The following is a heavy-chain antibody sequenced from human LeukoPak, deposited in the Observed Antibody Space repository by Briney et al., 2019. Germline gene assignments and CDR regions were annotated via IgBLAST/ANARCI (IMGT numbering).Heavy chain of an antibody. CDR1: GFTFSSYA. CDR2: ISYDGSNK. V-gene: IGHV3-30*18. CDR3: TKVNGSSWYWFDP. J-gene: IGHJ5*02. D-gene: IGHD6-13*01. Sequence: GGSLRLSCAASGFTFSSYAMSWVRQAPGKGLEWVAVISYDGSNKYYADSVKGRFTISRDNSKNTLYLQMNSLRAEDTAVYYCTKVNGSSWYWFDPWGQGTLVTVSS.